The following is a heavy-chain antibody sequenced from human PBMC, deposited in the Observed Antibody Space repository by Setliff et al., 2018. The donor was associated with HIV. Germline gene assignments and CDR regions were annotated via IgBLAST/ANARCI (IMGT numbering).Heavy chain of an antibody. V-gene: IGHV1-69*02. CDR3: VRGVQSPPHYSYYYMDV. J-gene: IGHJ6*03. CDR1: RSTFNSHT. D-gene: IGHD3-3*01. Sequence: SVKVSCKASRSTFNSHTINWVRQAPGQGLDWMGRIIPILGVANYAQRFQGKVTITADKSTSTAYMELTSLRFDDTAMYYCVRGVQSPPHYSYYYMDVWGKGTMVTVS. CDR2: IIPILGVA.